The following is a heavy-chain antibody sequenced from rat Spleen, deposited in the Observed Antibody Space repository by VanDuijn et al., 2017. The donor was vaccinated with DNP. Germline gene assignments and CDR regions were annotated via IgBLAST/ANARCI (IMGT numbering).Heavy chain of an antibody. D-gene: IGHD1-4*01. CDR2: ITSGAGTT. CDR3: TQTGDPGMTGFDY. J-gene: IGHJ2*01. CDR1: GFTFSYYW. Sequence: EVQLVESGGDLVQPGGSLKLSCVASGFTFSYYWMTWIRQVPGKGLEWIASITSGAGTTSYADSVKGRFTISRDNTKSTLYLQMDSLRSEDTATYYCTQTGDPGMTGFDYWGQGVMVTVSS. V-gene: IGHV5-31*01.